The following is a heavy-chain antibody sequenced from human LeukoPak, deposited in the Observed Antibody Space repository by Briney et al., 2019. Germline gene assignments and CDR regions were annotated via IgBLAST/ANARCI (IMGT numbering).Heavy chain of an antibody. CDR3: ARDLLNEGNHLDY. D-gene: IGHD4-23*01. J-gene: IGHJ4*02. CDR1: GGSISSSSYY. V-gene: IGHV4-39*02. CDR2: IYYSGST. Sequence: SETLSLTCTVSGGSISSSSYYWGWIRQPPGKGLEWIGSIYYSGSTYYNPSLKSRVTISVDTSKNQFSLRLSSVTAADTAVYYCARDLLNEGNHLDYWGQGTLVTVSS.